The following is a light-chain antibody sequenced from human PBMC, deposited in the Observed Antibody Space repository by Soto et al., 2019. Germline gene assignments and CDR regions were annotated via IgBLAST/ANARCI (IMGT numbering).Light chain of an antibody. J-gene: IGKJ4*01. Sequence: DIQMTQSPSTLSASVGDRVTITCRASQSISSWLAWYQQKPGKAPKLLIYKASSLESGVPSRFSGSGSGTEFTLTISSLQPDDFATYYCQQYYSYPLLFGGGTKVDIK. CDR3: QQYYSYPLL. CDR2: KAS. CDR1: QSISSW. V-gene: IGKV1-5*03.